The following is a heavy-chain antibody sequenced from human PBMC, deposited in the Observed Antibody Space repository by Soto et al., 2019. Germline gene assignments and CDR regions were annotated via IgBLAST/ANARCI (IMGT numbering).Heavy chain of an antibody. D-gene: IGHD1-26*01. CDR1: RFIFSSYV. CDR2: ISGSGDGT. J-gene: IGHJ4*02. Sequence: GSLRLSCASSRFIFSSYVMSWVRQAPGKGLEWVSAISGSGDGTFYAGSVMGRFTISRDNNKKTLYLQMKSLRAEDTAVYYCAKDRAYSIVGTNTAALDDWGQGTLVTVSS. CDR3: AKDRAYSIVGTNTAALDD. V-gene: IGHV3-23*01.